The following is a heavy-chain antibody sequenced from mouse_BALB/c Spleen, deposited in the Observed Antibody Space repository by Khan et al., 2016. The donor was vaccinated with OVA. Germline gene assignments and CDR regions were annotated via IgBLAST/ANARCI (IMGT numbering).Heavy chain of an antibody. J-gene: IGHJ4*01. D-gene: IGHD1-1*01. V-gene: IGHV2-6-4*01. CDR3: ARAYGTSLGYYAMDY. CDR1: GFSLSRYN. Sequence: QVHLKESGPGLVAPSQSLSITCTVSGFSLSRYNVHWIRQPPGKGLEWLGMIWSGGSTDYNSALKSRLSISKVNSKSQVFLKMNSLQTDDTAMYYCARAYGTSLGYYAMDYWGQGTSVTVSS. CDR2: IWSGGST.